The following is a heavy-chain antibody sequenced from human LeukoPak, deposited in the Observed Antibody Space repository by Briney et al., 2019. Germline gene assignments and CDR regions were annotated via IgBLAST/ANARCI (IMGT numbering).Heavy chain of an antibody. J-gene: IGHJ1*01. Sequence: ASVKVSCKASGYTFTSYYMHWVRQAPGQGLEWMGIINPSGGSTSYAQKFQGRVTMTRDTSTSTVYMELSSLRSGDTAVYYCARVGGKLRYFQHWGQGTLVTVSS. CDR3: ARVGGKLRYFQH. CDR1: GYTFTSYY. D-gene: IGHD1-26*01. V-gene: IGHV1-46*01. CDR2: INPSGGST.